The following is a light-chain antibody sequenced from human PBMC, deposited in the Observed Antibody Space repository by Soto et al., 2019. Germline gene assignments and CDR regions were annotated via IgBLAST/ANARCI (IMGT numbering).Light chain of an antibody. CDR2: GNR. CDR3: QAYDYSLTAIV. Sequence: QSVLTQPPSVSGAPGQRVTISCTGNNSNLGAGYDVPWYQQLPGAAPKLVIFGNRNRPSGVPQRFSGSKSGTSASLAITGLQAEDESEYHCQAYDYSLTAIVFGGGTKLTVL. J-gene: IGLJ3*02. V-gene: IGLV1-40*01. CDR1: NSNLGAGYD.